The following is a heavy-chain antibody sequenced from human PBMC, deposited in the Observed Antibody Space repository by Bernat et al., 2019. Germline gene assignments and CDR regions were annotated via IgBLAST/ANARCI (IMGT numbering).Heavy chain of an antibody. CDR2: INHSGGT. D-gene: IGHD6-13*01. V-gene: IGHV4-34*01. J-gene: IGHJ4*02. CDR3: ARGGEGQQLVLVY. Sequence: QVQLQQWGAGLLKPSETLSLTCVVYGGSFSGYYWSWIRQPPGKGLEWIGEINHSGGTNYNPSLKSRVTISVDTSKNQFSLKLSSVTAADTAVYYCARGGEGQQLVLVYWGQGTLVTVSS. CDR1: GGSFSGYY.